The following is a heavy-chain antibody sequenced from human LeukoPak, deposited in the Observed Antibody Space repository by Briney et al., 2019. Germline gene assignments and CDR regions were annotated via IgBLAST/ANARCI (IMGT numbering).Heavy chain of an antibody. CDR1: GFTFSTYS. Sequence: GGSLRLSCAASGFTFSTYSMTWVRQAPGKGLEWVSSFTSRSRSIYYADSVKGRFTISRDNAKNSLFLQMNSLRAEDTAVYYCASPRFGYSYGTYDYWGQGTLVTVSS. D-gene: IGHD5-18*01. CDR2: FTSRSRSI. J-gene: IGHJ4*02. V-gene: IGHV3-21*04. CDR3: ASPRFGYSYGTYDY.